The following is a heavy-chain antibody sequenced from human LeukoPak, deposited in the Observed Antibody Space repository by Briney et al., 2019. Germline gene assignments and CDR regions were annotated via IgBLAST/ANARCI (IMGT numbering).Heavy chain of an antibody. CDR1: GFTFSSYA. J-gene: IGHJ4*02. V-gene: IGHV3-23*01. CDR2: ISGSGGST. Sequence: TGGSLRLSCAASGFTFSSYAMSWVRQAPGKGLEWVSAISGSGGSTFYADFVKGRFTISRDNSKNTLYLQMNSLRAEDTAVYYGANCNDFWSGYSSGPYYFADWGQGTLVTVSS. D-gene: IGHD3-3*01. CDR3: ANCNDFWSGYSSGPYYFAD.